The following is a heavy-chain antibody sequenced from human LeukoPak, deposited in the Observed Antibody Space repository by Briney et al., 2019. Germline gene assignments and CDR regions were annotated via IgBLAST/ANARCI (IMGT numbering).Heavy chain of an antibody. Sequence: SLRLPCAASGFTFSTYGMHWVRQAPGKGLEWVAATSYDGNNKYYADSVKGRFTISRDNAKNSLYLQMNSLRAEDTAVYYCARGWTSYYGSGSPDAFDIWGQGTMVTVSS. J-gene: IGHJ3*02. CDR2: TSYDGNNK. V-gene: IGHV3-30*03. CDR1: GFTFSTYG. D-gene: IGHD3-10*01. CDR3: ARGWTSYYGSGSPDAFDI.